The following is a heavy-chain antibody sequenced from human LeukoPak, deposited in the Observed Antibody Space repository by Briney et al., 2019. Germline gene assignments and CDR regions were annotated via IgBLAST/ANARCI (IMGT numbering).Heavy chain of an antibody. J-gene: IGHJ4*02. CDR3: ARSSVVTATPFDY. V-gene: IGHV4-59*01. Sequence: SETLSLTCTVSGGSISSYYWSWIRQPPGKGLEWIGYIYYSGSTNYNPSLKSRVTTSVDTSKNQFSLKLSSVTAADTAVYYCARSSVVTATPFDYWGQGTLVTVSS. CDR1: GGSISSYY. CDR2: IYYSGST. D-gene: IGHD2-21*02.